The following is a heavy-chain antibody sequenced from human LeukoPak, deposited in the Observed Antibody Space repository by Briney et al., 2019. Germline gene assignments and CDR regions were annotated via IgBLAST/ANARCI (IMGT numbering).Heavy chain of an antibody. CDR3: ARDKAPYYDSSGYSFGY. CDR1: GYTFTGYY. V-gene: IGHV1-2*02. J-gene: IGHJ4*02. CDR2: INPNSGGT. Sequence: ASVKVSCKASGYTFTGYYMHWVRQAPGQGLEWMGWINPNSGGTNYAQKFQGRVTMTRDTSISTAYMELSRLRSDDTAVYYCARDKAPYYDSSGYSFGYWGQGTLVTVSS. D-gene: IGHD3-22*01.